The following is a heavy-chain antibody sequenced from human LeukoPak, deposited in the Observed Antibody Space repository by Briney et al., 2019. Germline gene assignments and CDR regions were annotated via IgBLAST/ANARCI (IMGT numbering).Heavy chain of an antibody. V-gene: IGHV1-18*01. CDR2: ISGYSGNT. CDR3: ARSAYDYAPDP. D-gene: IGHD3-16*01. Sequence: GASVKVSCKASGYTSSSYDISWVRQAPGQGLEWMGWISGYSGNTNYAQKVQGRVTMTTDTSTSTAYMELRSLRSDDTAVYYCARSAYDYAPDPWGQGTLVIVSS. J-gene: IGHJ5*02. CDR1: GYTSSSYD.